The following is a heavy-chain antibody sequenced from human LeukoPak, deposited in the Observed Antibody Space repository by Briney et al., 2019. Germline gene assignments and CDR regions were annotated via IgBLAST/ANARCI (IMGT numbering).Heavy chain of an antibody. CDR1: GGSFSGYY. D-gene: IGHD6-13*01. CDR2: INHSGST. J-gene: IGHJ5*02. V-gene: IGHV4-34*01. CDR3: ARRRAAAGTWYNWFDP. Sequence: PSQTLSLTCAVYGGSFSGYYWSWIRQPPGKGLEWIGEINHSGSTNYNPSLKSRVTISVDTSKNQFSLKLSSVTAADTAVYYCARRRAAAGTWYNWFDPWGQGTLVTVSS.